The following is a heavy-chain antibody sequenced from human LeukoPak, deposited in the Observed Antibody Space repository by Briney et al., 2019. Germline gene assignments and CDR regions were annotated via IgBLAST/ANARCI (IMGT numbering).Heavy chain of an antibody. Sequence: GGSLRLSCAASGFTFSSYSMNWVRQAPGKGLEWVSSISSSSSYIYYADSVKGRFTISRDNAKNSLYLQMSSLRAEDKAVYYCASPNWFDPWGQGTLVTVSS. CDR1: GFTFSSYS. CDR2: ISSSSSYI. J-gene: IGHJ5*02. V-gene: IGHV3-21*01. CDR3: ASPNWFDP.